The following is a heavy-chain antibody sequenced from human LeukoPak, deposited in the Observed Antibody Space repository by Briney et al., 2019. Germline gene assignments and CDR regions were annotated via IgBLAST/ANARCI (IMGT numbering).Heavy chain of an antibody. CDR2: IYSGGST. Sequence: GGSLRLSCAASGFTVSSNYMSWVRQAPGKGLEWVSVIYSGGSTYYADSVKGRFTISRDNSKNTLYLQMNSLRAEDTAVYYCARASPRNYYYYYGMDVWGQGTTVTVSS. J-gene: IGHJ6*02. CDR3: ARASPRNYYYYYGMDV. V-gene: IGHV3-53*05. CDR1: GFTVSSNY.